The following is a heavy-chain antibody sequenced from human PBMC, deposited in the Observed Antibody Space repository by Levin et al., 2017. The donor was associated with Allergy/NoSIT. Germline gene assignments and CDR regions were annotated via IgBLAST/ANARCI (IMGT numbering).Heavy chain of an antibody. Sequence: ASVKVSCKASGYTFTGYYLHWVRQAPGQGLEWMGWINPNSGATNYAQKFQGRVTLTRDTSIGTAYMEVSRLRSDDTAVYYCARDPRNYIDYWGQGTLVTVSS. J-gene: IGHJ4*02. CDR1: GYTFTGYY. CDR3: ARDPRNYIDY. CDR2: INPNSGAT. V-gene: IGHV1-2*02. D-gene: IGHD2/OR15-2a*01.